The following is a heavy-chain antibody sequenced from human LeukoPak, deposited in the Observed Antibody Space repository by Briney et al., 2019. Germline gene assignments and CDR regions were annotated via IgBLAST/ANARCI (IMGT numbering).Heavy chain of an antibody. Sequence: SETLSLTCTVSGVSISRSSYSWGWIRQPPGKGLEWIGTISYRGSTHINPSLQSRATISVDTSKNLFSLELNSVTAADTALYYCARQNFEMAIPLDHWGQGTLVTVSS. CDR2: ISYRGST. CDR1: GVSISRSSYS. CDR3: ARQNFEMAIPLDH. J-gene: IGHJ4*02. D-gene: IGHD5-24*01. V-gene: IGHV4-39*01.